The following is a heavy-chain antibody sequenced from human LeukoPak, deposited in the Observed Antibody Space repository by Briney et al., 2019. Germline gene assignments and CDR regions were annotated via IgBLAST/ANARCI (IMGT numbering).Heavy chain of an antibody. Sequence: GGSLRLSCAASGFTFSSYGMHWVRQAPGKGLEWVAFIRYDGSNKYYADSVKGRFTISRDNAKNSLYLQMNSLRAEDTAVYYCAREWGGYCSSTSCYILDNQEVKDYFDYWGQGTLVTVSS. CDR3: AREWGGYCSSTSCYILDNQEVKDYFDY. V-gene: IGHV3-30*02. J-gene: IGHJ4*02. D-gene: IGHD2-2*02. CDR2: IRYDGSNK. CDR1: GFTFSSYG.